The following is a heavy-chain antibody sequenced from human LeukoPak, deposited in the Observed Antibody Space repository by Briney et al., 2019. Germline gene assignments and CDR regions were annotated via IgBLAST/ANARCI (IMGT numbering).Heavy chain of an antibody. CDR2: ITTSGSI. V-gene: IGHV3-69-1*01. Sequence: GESLKISCAASGFAFTSYTINWVRQAPGKGLEWVSSITTSGSIKYADSVKGRFTISRDNAKNSVYLQMSSLRADDTAVYFCARDRDIVAFDFWGQGTLVTVSS. J-gene: IGHJ4*02. D-gene: IGHD5-12*01. CDR3: ARDRDIVAFDF. CDR1: GFAFTSYT.